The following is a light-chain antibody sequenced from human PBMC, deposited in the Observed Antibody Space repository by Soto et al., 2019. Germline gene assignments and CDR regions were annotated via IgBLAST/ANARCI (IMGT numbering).Light chain of an antibody. Sequence: QSVLTQPPSVSAAPGQKVTISCSGSSSNIGNNYVSWYQQLPGTAPKLLIYDNNKRPSGIPDRFSGSKSGTSATLGITGLQTGDEADYYCQSYDSSLSDVVFGGGTKLTV. V-gene: IGLV1-51*01. CDR3: QSYDSSLSDVV. CDR1: SSNIGNNY. J-gene: IGLJ2*01. CDR2: DNN.